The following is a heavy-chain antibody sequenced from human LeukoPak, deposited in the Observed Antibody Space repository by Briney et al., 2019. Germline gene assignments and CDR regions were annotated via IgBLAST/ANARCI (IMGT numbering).Heavy chain of an antibody. J-gene: IGHJ3*02. Sequence: SETLSLTCTVSGGSISSYYWSWIRQPPGKGLEWIGYIYYSGSTNYNPSLKSRVTLSVDTSKNQFSLKLSSVTAADTAVYYCARETTMVRGVHDHDAFDIWGQGTMVTVSS. CDR1: GGSISSYY. CDR3: ARETTMVRGVHDHDAFDI. CDR2: IYYSGST. D-gene: IGHD3-10*01. V-gene: IGHV4-59*01.